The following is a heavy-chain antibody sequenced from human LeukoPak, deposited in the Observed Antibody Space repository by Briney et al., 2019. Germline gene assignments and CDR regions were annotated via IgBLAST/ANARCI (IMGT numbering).Heavy chain of an antibody. CDR2: IYTSGST. CDR3: ARGVATINFDY. D-gene: IGHD5-24*01. J-gene: IGHJ4*02. CDR1: GGSISSDSYY. Sequence: SQTLSLTCTVSGGSISSDSYYWSWSRQPAGKGLEWIGRIYTSGSTNYNPSLKSRVTISLDTSKNQFSLKLNSVTAADTAVYYCARGVATINFDYWGQGTLVTVSS. V-gene: IGHV4-61*02.